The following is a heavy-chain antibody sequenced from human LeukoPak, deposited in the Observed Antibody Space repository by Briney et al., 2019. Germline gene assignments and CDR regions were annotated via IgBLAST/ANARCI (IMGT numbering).Heavy chain of an antibody. CDR3: ARAFRGGSSGWYGY. V-gene: IGHV1-18*01. CDR1: GYTFTSYG. J-gene: IGHJ4*02. CDR2: ISAYNGNT. Sequence: ASVKVSCKASGYTFTSYGISWVRQAPGQGLEWMGWISAYNGNTNYAQKLQGRVTMTTDTSTSIAYMELRSLRSDDTAVYYCARAFRGGSSGWYGYWGQGTLVTVSS. D-gene: IGHD6-19*01.